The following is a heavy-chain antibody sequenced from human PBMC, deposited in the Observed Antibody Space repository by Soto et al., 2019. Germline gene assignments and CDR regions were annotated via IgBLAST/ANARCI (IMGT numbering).Heavy chain of an antibody. CDR1: GYTFTNNY. CDR3: GRIFPHASGRYGFEF. J-gene: IGHJ4*02. CDR2: IFPGDSDS. D-gene: IGHD3-10*01. V-gene: IGHV5-51*01. Sequence: EVQLVQSGAEVKKPGESLRISCKASGYTFTNNYIGWVRQMPGKGLEWMGIIFPGDSDSRYIPSFQGQFTFSVDKSIHPAHPAGGSPKASGTAMDYWGRIFPHASGRYGFEFWGQGTPVTVSS.